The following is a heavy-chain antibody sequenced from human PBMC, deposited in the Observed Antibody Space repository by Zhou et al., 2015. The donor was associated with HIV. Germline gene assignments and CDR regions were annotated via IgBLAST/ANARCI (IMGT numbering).Heavy chain of an antibody. CDR3: TTEGIIVPLLGY. J-gene: IGHJ4*02. V-gene: IGHV3-72*01. CDR1: GFSFSDYY. CDR2: SRNKPNSYTT. D-gene: IGHD2/OR15-2a*01. Sequence: VQLVESGGGLVKPGGSLRLSCAASGFSFSDYYMTWIRQAPGKGLEWVGRSRNKPNSYTTEYAASVKGRFTISRDDSKNTLYLQMYSLKTEDTAVYYCTTEGIIVPLLGYWGQGTLVTVSS.